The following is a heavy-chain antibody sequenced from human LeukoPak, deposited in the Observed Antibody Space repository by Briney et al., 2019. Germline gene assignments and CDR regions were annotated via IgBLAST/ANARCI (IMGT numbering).Heavy chain of an antibody. CDR1: GFSFSSYW. D-gene: IGHD6-13*01. Sequence: AGGSLRLSCLASGFSFSSYWMNWVRQAQGKGPEWLANIKQDGSQTYYVDSVKGRFTISRDNAKNSLYLQMNSLRAGDTAVYYCATDAVGDSWSDYWGQGTLVTASS. CDR2: IKQDGSQT. J-gene: IGHJ4*02. V-gene: IGHV3-7*01. CDR3: ATDAVGDSWSDY.